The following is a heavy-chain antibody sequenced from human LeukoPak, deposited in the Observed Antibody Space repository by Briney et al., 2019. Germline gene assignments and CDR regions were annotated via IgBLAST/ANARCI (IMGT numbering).Heavy chain of an antibody. J-gene: IGHJ4*02. CDR1: GGTFSSYA. D-gene: IGHD4-17*01. Sequence: GASVKVSCKASGGTFSSYAISWVRQAPGQGLEWMGGIIPIFGTANYAQKFQGRVTITADESTSTAYMELSGLRSEDTAVYYCASGGKNDYGDYYFDYWGQGTLVTVSS. V-gene: IGHV1-69*13. CDR3: ASGGKNDYGDYYFDY. CDR2: IIPIFGTA.